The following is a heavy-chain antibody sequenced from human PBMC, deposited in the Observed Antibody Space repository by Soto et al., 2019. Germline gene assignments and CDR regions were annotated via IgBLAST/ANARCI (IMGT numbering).Heavy chain of an antibody. CDR2: IRSKSDGGTT. Sequence: EVQLVESGGGLVQPGGSLRLSCAASGFTFINTWMNWVRQAPGKGLEWVGRIRSKSDGGTTDYAAPVKGRFTISRDDSKDTLYLQINSLQTEDTAVYYCATQAEGIVTKFDFWGQGTLVTVSS. CDR3: ATQAEGIVTKFDF. D-gene: IGHD1-26*01. V-gene: IGHV3-15*01. CDR1: GFTFINTW. J-gene: IGHJ4*02.